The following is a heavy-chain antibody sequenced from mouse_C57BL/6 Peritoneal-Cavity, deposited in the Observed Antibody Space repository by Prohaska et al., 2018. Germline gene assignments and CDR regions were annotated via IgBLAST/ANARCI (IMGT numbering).Heavy chain of an antibody. V-gene: IGHV12-3*01. CDR2: ITHSGET. CDR1: GFPITSGYY. Sequence: QMQLQESGPGLVKPSQSLFLTCSITGFPITSGYYWIWIRQSPGKPLEWMGYITHSGETFYNPSLQIPISITRETSKNQFFRQLNSVTTEDTAMYYCAGDSNGYWYFDVWGTGTTVTVSS. D-gene: IGHD1-1*02. CDR3: AGDSNGYWYFDV. J-gene: IGHJ1*03.